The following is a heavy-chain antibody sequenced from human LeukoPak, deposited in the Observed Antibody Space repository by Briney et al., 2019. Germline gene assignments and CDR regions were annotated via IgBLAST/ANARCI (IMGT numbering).Heavy chain of an antibody. CDR3: ARDHAPSIYYYYGMDV. D-gene: IGHD2-2*01. Sequence: PGGSLRLSCAASGFTFSSYAMPWVRQAPGKGLEWVAVISYDGSNKYYADSVKGRFSISRDNSKNTLYLQMNSLRAEDTAVYYCARDHAPSIYYYYGMDVWGQGTTVTVSS. CDR1: GFTFSSYA. CDR2: ISYDGSNK. J-gene: IGHJ6*02. V-gene: IGHV3-30-3*01.